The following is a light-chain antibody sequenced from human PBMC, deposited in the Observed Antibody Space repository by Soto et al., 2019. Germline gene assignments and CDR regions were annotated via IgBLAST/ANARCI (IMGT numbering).Light chain of an antibody. Sequence: EIVLTQSPGSLSLSPGDRATLSCRANQSINNNYLAWYQQKPGQAPRLLIYGASGRATGIPDRFSGSGSGTDFTLTISRLEPEDFAVYYCQQYGTSPWTFGQGTKVEIK. J-gene: IGKJ1*01. V-gene: IGKV3-20*01. CDR3: QQYGTSPWT. CDR1: QSINNNY. CDR2: GAS.